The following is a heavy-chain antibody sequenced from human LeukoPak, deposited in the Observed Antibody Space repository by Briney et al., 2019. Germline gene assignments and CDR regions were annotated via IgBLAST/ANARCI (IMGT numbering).Heavy chain of an antibody. CDR1: GFTFSSYS. CDR2: ISSSSSYI. D-gene: IGHD5-18*01. V-gene: IGHV3-21*01. Sequence: GGSLRLSCAASGFTFSSYSMNWVRQAPGKGLEWVSSISSSSSYIYYADSVKGRFTISRDNAKNSLYLQMNSLRAEDTAVYYCARGEDTAMVTGGYNWFDPWGQGTLVTVSS. CDR3: ARGEDTAMVTGGYNWFDP. J-gene: IGHJ5*02.